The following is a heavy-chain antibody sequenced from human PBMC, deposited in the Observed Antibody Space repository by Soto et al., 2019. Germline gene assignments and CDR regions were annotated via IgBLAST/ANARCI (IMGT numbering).Heavy chain of an antibody. CDR2: LSGSGDGT. CDR1: GFTFRHYA. J-gene: IGHJ5*01. CDR3: AKNRGYNWNYWLDS. Sequence: EVQLLESGGGLVQPGGSLRLSCAASGFTFRHYAMSWVRQAPGKGLEWVSVLSGSGDGTFYADSVKGRFFISRDNSKNTLYLQMNSLRVEDTAVYYCAKNRGYNWNYWLDSGGQGTRVTVSS. V-gene: IGHV3-23*01. D-gene: IGHD1-20*01.